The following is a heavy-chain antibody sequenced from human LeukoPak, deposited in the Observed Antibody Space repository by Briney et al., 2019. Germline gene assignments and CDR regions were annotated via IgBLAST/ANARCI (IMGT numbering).Heavy chain of an antibody. CDR3: AKDNGLTPYYFDY. CDR2: ISGSGGST. D-gene: IGHD2-15*01. V-gene: IGHV3-23*01. J-gene: IGHJ4*02. Sequence: GGSLRLSCAASGFTFSSYAMSWVRQAPGKGLEWVSAISGSGGSTYYADSVKGRFTISRDNSKDTLYLQMNSLRAEDTAVYYCAKDNGLTPYYFDYWGQGTLVTVSS. CDR1: GFTFSSYA.